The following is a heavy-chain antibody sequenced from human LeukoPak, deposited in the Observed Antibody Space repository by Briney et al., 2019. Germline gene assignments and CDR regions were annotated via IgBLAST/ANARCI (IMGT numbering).Heavy chain of an antibody. J-gene: IGHJ3*02. D-gene: IGHD3-22*01. CDR1: GDSVSSNSAA. CDR3: ARGKRPVYYDSSGYDDAFDI. Sequence: SQTLSLTCAISGDSVSSNSAAWNWIRQSPSRGLEWLGRTYYRSKWYNDYAVSVKSRITINPDTSKNQFSLQLNSVTPEDTAVYYCARGKRPVYYDSSGYDDAFDIWGQGTMVTVSS. CDR2: TYYRSKWYN. V-gene: IGHV6-1*01.